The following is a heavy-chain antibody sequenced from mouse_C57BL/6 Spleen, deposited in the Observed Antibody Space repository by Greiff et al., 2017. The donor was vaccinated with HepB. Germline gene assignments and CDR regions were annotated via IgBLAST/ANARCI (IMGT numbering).Heavy chain of an antibody. Sequence: EVKLMESGPELVKPGASVKIPCKASGYTFTDYNMDWVKQSHGKSLEWIGDINPNNGGTIYNQKFKGKATLTVDKSSSTAYMELRSLTSEDTAVYYCARGGTGTSLYFDYWGQGTTLTVSS. CDR2: INPNNGGT. J-gene: IGHJ2*01. D-gene: IGHD4-1*01. CDR3: ARGGTGTSLYFDY. CDR1: GYTFTDYN. V-gene: IGHV1-18*01.